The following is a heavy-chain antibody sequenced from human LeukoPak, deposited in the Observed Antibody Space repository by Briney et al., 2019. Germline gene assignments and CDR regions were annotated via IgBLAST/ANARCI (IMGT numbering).Heavy chain of an antibody. CDR2: IKNDGSST. CDR3: ARESYCSGGSCYSGRAFDI. V-gene: IGHV3-74*01. Sequence: GGSLRLSCAASGFTFSSYWMHWVRQAPGKGLVWVSRIKNDGSSTYYADSVKGRLTISRDNAKNTLYLQMNSLRAEDTAVYYCARESYCSGGSCYSGRAFDIWGQGTMVTVSS. J-gene: IGHJ3*02. CDR1: GFTFSSYW. D-gene: IGHD2-15*01.